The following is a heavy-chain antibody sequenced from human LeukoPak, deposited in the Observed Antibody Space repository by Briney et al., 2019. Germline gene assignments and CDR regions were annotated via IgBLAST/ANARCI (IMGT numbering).Heavy chain of an antibody. J-gene: IGHJ6*03. D-gene: IGHD2/OR15-2a*01. CDR3: AKVIEGYYYMDV. CDR1: GFTFPSHA. CDR2: ISGSGGGT. Sequence: GGSLRLSCAASGFTFPSHAMRWVRPAPGKGVEWGSVISGSGGGTHHADPVKGRLTISRDNSKNTLSLQLNSLRAEDTALYYCAKVIEGYYYMDVWGKGTTVTVSS. V-gene: IGHV3-23*01.